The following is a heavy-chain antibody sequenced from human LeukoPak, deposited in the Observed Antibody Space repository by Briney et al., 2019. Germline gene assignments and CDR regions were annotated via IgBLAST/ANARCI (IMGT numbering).Heavy chain of an antibody. Sequence: PGGSLRLSRAASGFTFNNYAMSWVRQAPGKGLEWVSVISGSGSSTYYADSVKGRFTISRDDSKNALYLQMNSLRAEDTAVYFCARDSASYGRFDYWGQGTLVTVSS. V-gene: IGHV3-23*01. CDR3: ARDSASYGRFDY. CDR1: GFTFNNYA. D-gene: IGHD5-18*01. J-gene: IGHJ4*02. CDR2: ISGSGSST.